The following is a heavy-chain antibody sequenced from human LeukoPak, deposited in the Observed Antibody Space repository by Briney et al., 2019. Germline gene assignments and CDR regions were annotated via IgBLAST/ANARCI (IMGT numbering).Heavy chain of an antibody. Sequence: SETLSLTCTVSGGSITSSSYYWGWIRQPPGKGLEWIGTVYYSVRTYYNSSLKSRVTISVDTSKNQFSLKLSSVTAADTAVYYCARVNREMATITPWGQGTLVTVSS. J-gene: IGHJ4*02. V-gene: IGHV4-39*07. CDR1: GGSITSSSYY. CDR2: VYYSVRT. CDR3: ARVNREMATITP. D-gene: IGHD5-24*01.